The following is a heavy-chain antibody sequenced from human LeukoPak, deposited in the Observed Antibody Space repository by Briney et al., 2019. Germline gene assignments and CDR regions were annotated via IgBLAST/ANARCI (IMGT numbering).Heavy chain of an antibody. J-gene: IGHJ4*02. D-gene: IGHD3-22*01. CDR2: INHSGGST. Sequence: AASVKVSCTASGYTFTSYSMHWVRQAPGQGLEWIGIINHSGGSTCYAQKFQGRVTMTRDTSTSTVYMELSSLKSEDTAVYYCARDPDLPYYYDSSGYQPFSDYWGQGTLVTVSS. V-gene: IGHV1-46*01. CDR3: ARDPDLPYYYDSSGYQPFSDY. CDR1: GYTFTSYS.